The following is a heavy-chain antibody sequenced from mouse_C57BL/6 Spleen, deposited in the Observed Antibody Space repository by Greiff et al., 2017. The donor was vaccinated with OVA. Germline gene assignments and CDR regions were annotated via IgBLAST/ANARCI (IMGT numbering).Heavy chain of an antibody. Sequence: QVQLQQPGAELVRPGSSVKLSCKASGYTFTSYWMDWVKQRPGQGLEWIGNIYPSDSETHYNQKFKDKATLTVDKSSSTAYMQLSSLTSEDSAVYYGARSGAAQEEAWFAYWGQGTLVTVSA. CDR1: GYTFTSYW. V-gene: IGHV1-61*01. J-gene: IGHJ3*01. CDR3: ARSGAAQEEAWFAY. D-gene: IGHD3-2*02. CDR2: IYPSDSET.